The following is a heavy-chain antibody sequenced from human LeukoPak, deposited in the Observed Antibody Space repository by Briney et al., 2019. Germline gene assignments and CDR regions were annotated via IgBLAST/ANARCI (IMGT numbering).Heavy chain of an antibody. V-gene: IGHV3-53*01. Sequence: GSLRLSCAASGFTVSSNYMSWVRQPPGKGLEWVSVIYSGGSTYYADSVKGRFTISRDNSKNTLYLQMNSLRAEDTAVYYCARDNKTARWAFDIWGQGTMVNVSS. CDR2: IYSGGST. CDR1: GFTVSSNY. J-gene: IGHJ3*02. CDR3: ARDNKTARWAFDI. D-gene: IGHD5-18*01.